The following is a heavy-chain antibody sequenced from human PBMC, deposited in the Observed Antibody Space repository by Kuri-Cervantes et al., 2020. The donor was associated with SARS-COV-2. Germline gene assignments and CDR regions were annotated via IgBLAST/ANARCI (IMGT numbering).Heavy chain of an antibody. CDR2: ISYEASKK. CDR1: GFTFSIYG. V-gene: IGHV3-30*03. J-gene: IGHJ4*02. Sequence: GESLKISCAAPGFTFSIYGMHWVRQAPGKGLEWVALISYEASKKNYADSVKGRFTTSRDNSKNTVYLQMNSLRAEDTAVYYCARDADDSSGYDYFDYWGQGTLVTVSS. CDR3: ARDADDSSGYDYFDY. D-gene: IGHD3-22*01.